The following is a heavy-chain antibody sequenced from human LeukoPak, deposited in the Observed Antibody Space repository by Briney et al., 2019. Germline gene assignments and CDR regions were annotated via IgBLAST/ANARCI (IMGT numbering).Heavy chain of an antibody. D-gene: IGHD2-2*01. J-gene: IGHJ2*01. V-gene: IGHV4-61*02. Sequence: PSQTLSLTCTVSGGSISSGSYYWSWIRQPAGKGLEWIGRIYTSGSTNYNPSLKSRVTISVDTSKNQFSLKLSSVTAADTAVYYCARRRDIVVVPAPWYFDLWGRGTLVTVSS. CDR3: ARRRDIVVVPAPWYFDL. CDR1: GGSISSGSYY. CDR2: IYTSGST.